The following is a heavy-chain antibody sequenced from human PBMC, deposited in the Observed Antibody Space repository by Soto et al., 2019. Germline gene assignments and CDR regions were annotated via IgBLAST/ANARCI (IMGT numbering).Heavy chain of an antibody. CDR3: ARIRWVRGYCSGGSCYWLDY. D-gene: IGHD2-15*01. CDR2: IFSNDEK. V-gene: IGHV2-26*01. J-gene: IGHJ4*02. Sequence: QVTLKESGPVLVKPTETLTLTCTVSGFSLSNARMGVSWIRQPPGKALEWLAHIFSNDEKSYSTSLKSRLTISNDTSKSQVVLTMTNMDPVDTATYYCARIRWVRGYCSGGSCYWLDYWGQGTLVTVSS. CDR1: GFSLSNARMG.